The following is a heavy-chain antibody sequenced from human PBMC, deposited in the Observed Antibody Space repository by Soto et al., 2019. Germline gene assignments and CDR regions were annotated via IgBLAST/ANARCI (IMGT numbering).Heavy chain of an antibody. Sequence: PGESLKISCKGSGYSFTSYWISWVRQMPGKGLEWMGRIDPSDSYTNYSPSFQGHVTISADKSISTAYLQWSSLKASDTAMYYCARHGIAAQSWFDPWGQGTLVTVSS. V-gene: IGHV5-10-1*01. J-gene: IGHJ5*02. CDR3: ARHGIAAQSWFDP. D-gene: IGHD6-6*01. CDR2: IDPSDSYT. CDR1: GYSFTSYW.